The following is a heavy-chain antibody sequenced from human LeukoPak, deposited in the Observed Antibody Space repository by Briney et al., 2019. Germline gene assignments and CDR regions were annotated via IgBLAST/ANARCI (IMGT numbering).Heavy chain of an antibody. CDR3: ASRRGYTLDY. CDR1: GGSISSSSYY. J-gene: IGHJ4*02. V-gene: IGHV4-39*01. D-gene: IGHD5-18*01. Sequence: PSETLSLTCTVSGGSISSSSYYWGWIRQPPGKGLEWIGSIYYSGSTYYNPSLKSRVTISVDTSNNQFSLKLSSVTAADTAVYYCASRRGYTLDYWGQGTLVTVSS. CDR2: IYYSGST.